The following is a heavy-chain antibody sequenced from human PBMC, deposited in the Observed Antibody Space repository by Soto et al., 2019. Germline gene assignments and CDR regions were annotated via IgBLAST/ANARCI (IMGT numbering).Heavy chain of an antibody. CDR1: GYASSNHY. CDR3: ARVSAAKYDF. J-gene: IGHJ4*02. CDR2: INPSGYST. Sequence: ASVKATCKASGYASSNHYIHWLRQAPGQGFEWMGIINPSGYSTSYAQKFQGRVTMTRDTSTSTVYMEVSSLRTEDTAVYYCARVSAAKYDFWGQGTRFTVSS. V-gene: IGHV1-46*01. D-gene: IGHD6-13*01.